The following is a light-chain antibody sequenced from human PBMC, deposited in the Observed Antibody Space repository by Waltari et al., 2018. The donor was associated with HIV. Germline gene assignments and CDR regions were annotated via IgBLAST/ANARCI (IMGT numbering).Light chain of an antibody. CDR1: QSLTSN. CDR3: QQYAKWPPYT. CDR2: GAS. V-gene: IGKV3-15*01. J-gene: IGKJ2*01. Sequence: EIVMTQSPATLSVSLGDRATLSCRASQSLTSNLAWYQQKPGQAPRLLIYGASTRATGIPARFSGSGSGTEFTLTISSLQSEDFAVYYCQQYAKWPPYTFGQGTKLEIK.